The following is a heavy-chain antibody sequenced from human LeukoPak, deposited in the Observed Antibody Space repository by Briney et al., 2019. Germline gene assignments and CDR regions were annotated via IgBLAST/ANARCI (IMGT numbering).Heavy chain of an antibody. Sequence: PLETLSLTCTVSGYSISSGYYLGWIRQSPGKGLEWIGSVFHSGSSYYNPSLKTRVTISLDTSKSQFSLKLSSVTAADTAVYYCARVFARYSGSFWGQGTLVTVSS. CDR2: VFHSGSS. CDR3: ARVFARYSGSF. CDR1: GYSISSGYY. J-gene: IGHJ4*02. D-gene: IGHD1-26*01. V-gene: IGHV4-38-2*02.